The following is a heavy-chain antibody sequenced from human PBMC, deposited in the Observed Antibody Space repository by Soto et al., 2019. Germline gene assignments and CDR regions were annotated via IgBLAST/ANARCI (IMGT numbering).Heavy chain of an antibody. Sequence: GGSLRLSCAASGFTFSSYGMHWVRQAPGKGLEWVAVIWYDGSNKYYADSVKGRFTISRDNSKNTLYLQMNSLRAEDTAVYYCARDLLAVGNWNDAHRGGMDVWGQGTTVTVSS. CDR2: IWYDGSNK. V-gene: IGHV3-33*01. D-gene: IGHD1-1*01. J-gene: IGHJ6*02. CDR1: GFTFSSYG. CDR3: ARDLLAVGNWNDAHRGGMDV.